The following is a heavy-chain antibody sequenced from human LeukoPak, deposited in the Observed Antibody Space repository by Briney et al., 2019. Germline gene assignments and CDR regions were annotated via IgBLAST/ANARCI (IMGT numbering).Heavy chain of an antibody. V-gene: IGHV3-23*01. J-gene: IGHJ4*02. Sequence: GGSLRLSCAASGFTFSNYAVMWVRQAPGQGLEWVSAITSGGAPRYADSVKGRFTISRDNSKNTLYLQMNSLRAEDTAVYYCARAREVLGATPGYYFDYWGQGTLVTVSS. CDR2: ITSGGAP. CDR3: ARAREVLGATPGYYFDY. CDR1: GFTFSNYA. D-gene: IGHD1-26*01.